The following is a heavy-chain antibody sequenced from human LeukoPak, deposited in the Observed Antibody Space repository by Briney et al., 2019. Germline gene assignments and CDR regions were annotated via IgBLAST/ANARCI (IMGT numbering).Heavy chain of an antibody. CDR3: ARSPGLRYFDWDAILSLRFDP. CDR1: GFTFSDYY. V-gene: IGHV3-11*01. CDR2: ISSSGSTI. J-gene: IGHJ5*02. Sequence: PGGSLRLSCAASGFTFSDYYMSWIRQAPGKGLEWVSYISSSGSTIYYADSVKGRFTISRDNAKNSLYLQMNSLRAEDTAVYYCARSPGLRYFDWDAILSLRFDPWGQGTLVTVSS. D-gene: IGHD3-9*01.